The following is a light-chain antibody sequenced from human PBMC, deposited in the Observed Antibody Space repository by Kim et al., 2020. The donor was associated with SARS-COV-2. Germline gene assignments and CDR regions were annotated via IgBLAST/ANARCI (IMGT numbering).Light chain of an antibody. V-gene: IGKV1-39*01. J-gene: IGKJ5*01. CDR3: QQTYSTLIT. CDR2: GAS. CDR1: QSVRTY. Sequence: ASVGDRVTIPCRARQSVRTYLNCYQQRPGTAPKRLIYGASYLQPGFPSRFSGSGSATDFTLTISSLQPEDFATYYCQQTYSTLITFGQGTRLEIK.